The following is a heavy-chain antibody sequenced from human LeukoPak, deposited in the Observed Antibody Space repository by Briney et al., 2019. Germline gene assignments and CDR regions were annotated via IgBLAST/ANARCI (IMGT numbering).Heavy chain of an antibody. CDR2: IYHSGST. Sequence: SETLSLTCTVSGGSISSYYWSWIRQPPGKCLEWIGYIYHSGSTYYNPSLKSRVTISVDRSKNQFSLKLSSVTAADTAVYYCASASLSGSLLPRDYWGQGTLVTVSS. D-gene: IGHD1-26*01. CDR3: ASASLSGSLLPRDY. CDR1: GGSISSYY. J-gene: IGHJ4*02. V-gene: IGHV4-59*12.